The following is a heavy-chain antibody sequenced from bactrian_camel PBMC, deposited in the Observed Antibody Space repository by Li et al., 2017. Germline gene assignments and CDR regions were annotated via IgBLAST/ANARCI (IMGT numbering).Heavy chain of an antibody. CDR1: GYKYSDYC. Sequence: HVQLVESGGGSVQAGGSLKLSCAASGYKYSDYCMGWFRQPPGKEREGVAGISSHAAFSYYADSVKGRFTISRDNAKNTVYLQMNSLKPEDTATYYCAADLVTDEPSLVEGEYYYWGQGTQVTVS. J-gene: IGHJ4*01. D-gene: IGHD6*01. CDR3: AADLVTDEPSLVEGEYYY. V-gene: IGHV3-3*01. CDR2: ISSHAAFS.